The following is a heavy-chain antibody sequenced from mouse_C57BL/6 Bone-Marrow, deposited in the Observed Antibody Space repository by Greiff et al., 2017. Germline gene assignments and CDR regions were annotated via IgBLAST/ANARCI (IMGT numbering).Heavy chain of an antibody. V-gene: IGHV14-4*01. D-gene: IGHD5-5*01. CDR1: GFNIKDDY. CDR3: TTPTYTPI. CDR2: IGPEHGDT. J-gene: IGHJ2*01. Sequence: VHVKQSGAELVRPGASVKLSCTASGFNIKDDYMPWVKQRPEQGLEWIGWIGPEHGDTEYASKVQGKATITADTASNTAYLQLSSLTSEDTAVYYCTTPTYTPIWGQGTTLTVSS.